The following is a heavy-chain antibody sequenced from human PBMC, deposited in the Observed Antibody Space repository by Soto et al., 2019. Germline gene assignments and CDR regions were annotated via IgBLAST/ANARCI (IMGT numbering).Heavy chain of an antibody. J-gene: IGHJ5*02. CDR2: IWYDGSNK. V-gene: IGHV3-33*01. D-gene: IGHD6-13*01. CDR3: ARDSNLLAAADPGLNWFDP. CDR1: GFTFSSYG. Sequence: QVQLVESGGGVVQPGRSLRLSCAASGFTFSSYGMHWVRQAPGKGLEWVAVIWYDGSNKYYADSVKGRFPISRDNSKNTLYLHMTSLRAEDTAVYYCARDSNLLAAADPGLNWFDPWGQGTLVTVSS.